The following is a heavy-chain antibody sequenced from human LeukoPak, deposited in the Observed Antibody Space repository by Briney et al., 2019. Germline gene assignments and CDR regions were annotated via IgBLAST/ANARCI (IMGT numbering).Heavy chain of an antibody. CDR2: ISSGSSTI. V-gene: IGHV3-48*01. J-gene: IGHJ4*02. Sequence: GGSLRLSCAASGFTFSSYSMNWVRQAPGKGLEWVSYISSGSSTIYYADSVKGRFTISRDNAKNSLYLQMNSLRAEDTAEYYCARYDWSDYWGQGTLVTVSS. CDR1: GFTFSSYS. D-gene: IGHD3-3*01. CDR3: ARYDWSDY.